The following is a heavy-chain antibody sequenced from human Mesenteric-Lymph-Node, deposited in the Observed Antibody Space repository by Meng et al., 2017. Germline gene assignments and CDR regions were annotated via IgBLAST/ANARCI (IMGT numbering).Heavy chain of an antibody. CDR3: AVGGGGSY. V-gene: IGHV3-21*01. D-gene: IGHD3-16*01. CDR2: ISSSSSYI. J-gene: IGHJ4*02. CDR1: GFTFSSYS. Sequence: GESLKISCAASGFTFSSYSMNWVRQAPGKGLEWVSSISSSSSYIYYADSVKGRFTISRDNSKNTLYLQMNSLRAEDTAVYYCAVGGGGSYWGQGTLVTVSS.